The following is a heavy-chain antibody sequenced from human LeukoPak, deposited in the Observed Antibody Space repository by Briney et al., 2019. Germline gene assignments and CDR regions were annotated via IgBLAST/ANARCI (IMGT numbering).Heavy chain of an antibody. CDR3: AREKGNSGYYDAFDI. J-gene: IGHJ3*02. V-gene: IGHV4-59*01. CDR2: IHYSGST. Sequence: SETLSLTCTVSSGSINNYYWSWVRQPPGKGLEWIGYIHYSGSTNYNPSLKSRVTISLDTSKNQLSLKLMSVTAADTAVYYCAREKGNSGYYDAFDIWGQGTMVTVSA. CDR1: SGSINNYY. D-gene: IGHD3-22*01.